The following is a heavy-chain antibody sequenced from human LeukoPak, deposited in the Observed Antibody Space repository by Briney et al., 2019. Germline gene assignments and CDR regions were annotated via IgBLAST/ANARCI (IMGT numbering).Heavy chain of an antibody. CDR3: ARDPLEDTAMVTPPYYYGMDV. J-gene: IGHJ6*02. D-gene: IGHD5-18*01. CDR1: GGSISSGDYY. Sequence: PSETLSLTCTVSGGSISSGDYYWSWIRQPPGKGLEWIGYIYYSGSTYYNPSLKSRVTISVDTSKNQFSLKLSPVTAADTAVYYCARDPLEDTAMVTPPYYYGMDVWGQGTTVTVSS. V-gene: IGHV4-30-4*01. CDR2: IYYSGST.